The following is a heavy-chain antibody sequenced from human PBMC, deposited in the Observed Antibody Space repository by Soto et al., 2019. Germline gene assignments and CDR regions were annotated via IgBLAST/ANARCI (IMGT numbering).Heavy chain of an antibody. CDR2: ISSGGGTI. D-gene: IGHD6-13*01. V-gene: IGHV3-11*01. J-gene: IGHJ4*02. Sequence: QVQLVESGGGLVTPGGSLRLSCVASGFSVSGFYMRWIRQAPGKGLEWVSYISSGGGTIFYADSVKGRFTTSRDNAKNSLYLQMNSLRAEDTAVYYCAKKEYTSSWYGIDYWGQGTLVTVSS. CDR1: GFSVSGFY. CDR3: AKKEYTSSWYGIDY.